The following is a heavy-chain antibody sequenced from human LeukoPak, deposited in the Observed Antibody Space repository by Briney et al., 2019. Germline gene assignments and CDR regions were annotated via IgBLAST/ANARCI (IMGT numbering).Heavy chain of an antibody. D-gene: IGHD6-19*01. CDR1: GYTFTGYY. CDR3: ARGRLLARWLANNWFDP. Sequence: GASVKVSCKASGYTFTGYYMHWVRQAPGQGLEWMGRINPNSGGTNYAQKFQGRVTMTRDTSISTAYMGLSRLRSDDTAVYYCARGRLLARWLANNWFDPWGQGTLVTVSS. V-gene: IGHV1-2*06. CDR2: INPNSGGT. J-gene: IGHJ5*02.